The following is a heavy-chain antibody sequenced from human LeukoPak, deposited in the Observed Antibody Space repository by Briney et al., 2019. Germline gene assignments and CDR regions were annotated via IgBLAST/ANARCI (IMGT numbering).Heavy chain of an antibody. D-gene: IGHD4-17*01. CDR1: GYSISSGYY. J-gene: IGHJ4*02. CDR2: IYHSGST. Sequence: LPETLSLTCAVSGYSISSGYYWGWIRQPPGKGLEWLGSIYHSGSTYYDPSLKSRVTISVDTYKNPFSLKLSSVTAADTAVYYCATHDYGDHGLGYWGQGTLVTVSS. V-gene: IGHV4-38-2*01. CDR3: ATHDYGDHGLGY.